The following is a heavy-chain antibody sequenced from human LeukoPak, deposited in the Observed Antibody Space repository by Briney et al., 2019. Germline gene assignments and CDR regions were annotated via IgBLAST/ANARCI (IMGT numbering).Heavy chain of an antibody. CDR3: ARDVGYSYES. CDR1: GFTVSRNY. Sequence: GGSLRLSCAASGFTVSRNYMNWVRQAPGKGVGWVSVISSGGSTYYADSVKGRFTTSRDNTKNTLYLQVTSLRAEDTAVYYCARDVGYSYESWGQRALVTVSS. V-gene: IGHV3-53*01. CDR2: ISSGGST. J-gene: IGHJ5*02. D-gene: IGHD5-18*01.